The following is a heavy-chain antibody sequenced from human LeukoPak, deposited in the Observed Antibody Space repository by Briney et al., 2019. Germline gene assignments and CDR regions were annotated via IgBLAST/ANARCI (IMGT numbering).Heavy chain of an antibody. CDR2: ISSSSSYI. Sequence: GGSLRLSCAASGFTFSSYSMNWVRQAPGKGLEWVSSISSSSSYIYYADSVKGRFTISRDNAKNSLYLQMNSLRAEDTAVYYCARTYTTIYDSAGYWGQGTLVTVSS. D-gene: IGHD3-3*01. CDR1: GFTFSSYS. CDR3: ARTYTTIYDSAGY. V-gene: IGHV3-21*01. J-gene: IGHJ4*02.